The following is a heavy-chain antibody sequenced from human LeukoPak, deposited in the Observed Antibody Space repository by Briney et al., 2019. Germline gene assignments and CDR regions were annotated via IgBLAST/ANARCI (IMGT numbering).Heavy chain of an antibody. Sequence: GGSLTLSCAASGFTVSSNYMSWVRQAPGKGLEWVSVIYSGGSTYYADSVKGRFTISRDYSKNTVYLQMNSLRAEDTAVYYCARGSKDYGGNLYDYWGQGNLVPVSS. CDR2: IYSGGST. D-gene: IGHD4-23*01. CDR3: ARGSKDYGGNLYDY. CDR1: GFTVSSNY. V-gene: IGHV3-53*01. J-gene: IGHJ4*02.